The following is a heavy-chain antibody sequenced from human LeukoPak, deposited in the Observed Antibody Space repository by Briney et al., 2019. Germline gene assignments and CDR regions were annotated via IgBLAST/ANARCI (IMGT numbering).Heavy chain of an antibody. CDR1: GYSFTSYW. D-gene: IGHD3-16*02. J-gene: IGHJ6*03. CDR2: IYPGDSDT. V-gene: IGHV5-51*01. Sequence: GESLKISCKGSGYSFTSYWIGWVRQMPGKGLEWMGIIYPGDSDTTYSPSFQGQVTISADKSINTAYLQWNSLKASDTAMYYCARHIKGDNIWGSYRGYYMDVWGKGTTVTVSS. CDR3: ARHIKGDNIWGSYRGYYMDV.